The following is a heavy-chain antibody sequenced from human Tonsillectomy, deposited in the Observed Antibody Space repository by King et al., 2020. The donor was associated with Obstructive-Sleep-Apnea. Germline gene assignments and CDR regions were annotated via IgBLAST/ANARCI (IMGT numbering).Heavy chain of an antibody. Sequence: VQLVESGGGLVQPGGSLRLSCAASGFTFSNYAMSWVRQAPGKGLEWVSGISSSGGSTYYADSVKGRFTISRDNSNNPLDVQMNSRKAEDTAVYYCAKDRVYSSDAFDIWGQGTMVTVSS. CDR2: ISSSGGST. CDR3: AKDRVYSSDAFDI. D-gene: IGHD5-18*01. J-gene: IGHJ3*02. V-gene: IGHV3-23*04. CDR1: GFTFSNYA.